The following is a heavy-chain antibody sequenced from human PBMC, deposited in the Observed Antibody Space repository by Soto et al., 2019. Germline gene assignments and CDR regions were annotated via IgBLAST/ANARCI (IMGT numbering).Heavy chain of an antibody. V-gene: IGHV1-8*01. CDR1: GYTFTSYD. CDR2: MNPSSGNT. J-gene: IGHJ5*02. D-gene: IGHD6-13*01. CDR3: ARGQLTMPLAAAVGGWFDP. Sequence: ASVKVSCKASGYTFTSYDINWVRQATGQGLEWMGWMNPSSGNTGYAQKFQGRVTMTRNTSISTAYMELSSLRSEDTAVYYCARGQLTMPLAAAVGGWFDPGAREPWSPSPQ.